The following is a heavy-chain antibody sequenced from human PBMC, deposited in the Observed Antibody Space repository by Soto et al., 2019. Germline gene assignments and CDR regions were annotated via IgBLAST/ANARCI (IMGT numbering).Heavy chain of an antibody. CDR1: GFTFSSYD. D-gene: IGHD4-4*01. V-gene: IGHV3-13*01. CDR2: IGTAGDT. CDR3: ARGVLHDYSSYGMDV. J-gene: IGHJ6*02. Sequence: EVQLVESGGGLVQPGGSLRLSCAASGFTFSSYDMHWVRQATGKGLEWVSAIGTAGDTYYPGSVKGRFTISRENAKNSLYLQMNSLRAGDTAVYYCARGVLHDYSSYGMDVWGQGTTVTVSS.